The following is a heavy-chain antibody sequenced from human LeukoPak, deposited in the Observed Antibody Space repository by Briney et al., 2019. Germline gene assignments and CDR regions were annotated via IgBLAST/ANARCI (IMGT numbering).Heavy chain of an antibody. D-gene: IGHD3-10*01. V-gene: IGHV1-18*01. CDR3: ARAWFGELSRYYYYYGMDV. Sequence: GASVKVSFKASGYTFTSYGISWVRQAPGQGLEWMGCISAYNGNTNYAQKLQGRVTMTTDTSTSTAYMELRSLRSDDTAVYYCARAWFGELSRYYYYYGMDVWGQGTTVTVSS. CDR2: ISAYNGNT. J-gene: IGHJ6*02. CDR1: GYTFTSYG.